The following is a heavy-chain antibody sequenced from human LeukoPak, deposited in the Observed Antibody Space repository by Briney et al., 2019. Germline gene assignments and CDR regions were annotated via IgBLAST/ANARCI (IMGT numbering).Heavy chain of an antibody. D-gene: IGHD4-17*01. CDR3: ARDDYGDYGLLDL. J-gene: IGHJ5*02. CDR2: ISYDASNK. V-gene: IGHV3-30-3*01. Sequence: PGRSLRLSCAASGFTFSNYAMHWVRQAPGKGLEWVAVISYDASNKYYADSVKGRFTISRDNSKNTLYLQMNSLRSEDTAVYYCARDDYGDYGLLDLWGQGTLVTVSS. CDR1: GFTFSNYA.